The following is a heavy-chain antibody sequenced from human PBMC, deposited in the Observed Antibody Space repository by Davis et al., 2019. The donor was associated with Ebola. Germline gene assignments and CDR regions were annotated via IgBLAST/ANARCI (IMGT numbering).Heavy chain of an antibody. Sequence: PGGFLRLSCAASGFRFDEYVMHWVRQAPGRGLEWVSSISWNSVTTDYGDSVKGRFTVSRDNAKNSLYLQMNSLRAEDTALYYCAKDAAVRGIGIDSWGQGTLVTVSS. J-gene: IGHJ4*02. CDR2: ISWNSVTT. CDR3: AKDAAVRGIGIDS. CDR1: GFRFDEYV. V-gene: IGHV3-9*01. D-gene: IGHD3-10*01.